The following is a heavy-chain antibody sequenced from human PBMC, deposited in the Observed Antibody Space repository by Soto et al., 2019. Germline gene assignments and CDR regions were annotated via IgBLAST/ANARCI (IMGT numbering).Heavy chain of an antibody. CDR3: AKSKTPKPVYCSGATCYRYFFDY. J-gene: IGHJ4*02. CDR2: VSGTAGSE. CDR1: GFSLSSYT. V-gene: IGHV3-23*01. D-gene: IGHD2-15*01. Sequence: GGSLRLSCAASGFSLSSYTMTWVRQAPGKGLEWVSAVSGTAGSEYYADSVKGRFTISRDTSKNTLYLQMNTLRAEDTAVYYCAKSKTPKPVYCSGATCYRYFFDYWGQGTLVTVSS.